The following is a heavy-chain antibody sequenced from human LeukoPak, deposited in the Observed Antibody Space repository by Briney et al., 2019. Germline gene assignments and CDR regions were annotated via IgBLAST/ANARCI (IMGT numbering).Heavy chain of an antibody. J-gene: IGHJ4*02. CDR2: ISAYNGNT. D-gene: IGHD6-6*01. CDR1: GYTFTSYG. CDR3: ARVEPNSSSSSFDY. Sequence: APVKVSCKASGYTFTSYGISWVRQAPGQGLEWMGWISAYNGNTNYAQKLQGRVTMTTDTSTSTAYMELRSLRSDDTAVYYCARVEPNSSSSSFDYWGQGTLVTVSS. V-gene: IGHV1-18*01.